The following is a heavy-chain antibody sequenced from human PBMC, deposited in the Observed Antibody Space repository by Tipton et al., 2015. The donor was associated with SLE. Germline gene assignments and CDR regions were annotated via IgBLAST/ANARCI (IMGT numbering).Heavy chain of an antibody. J-gene: IGHJ4*02. CDR3: VVCSPSSCSYFDY. Sequence: TLSLTCTVSGDSIGRSNYYWGWIRQPAGKGLEWIGRICCGGSTKYNPSLDSRVSLSVDASKDQFSLKLSSVTAADTAVYYCVVCSPSSCSYFDYWGQGRLVTVSS. CDR1: GDSIGRSNYY. V-gene: IGHV4-61*02. CDR2: ICCGGST. D-gene: IGHD2-2*01.